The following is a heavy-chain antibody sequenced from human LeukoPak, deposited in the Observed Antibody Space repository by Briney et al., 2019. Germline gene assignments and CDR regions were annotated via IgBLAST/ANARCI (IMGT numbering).Heavy chain of an antibody. J-gene: IGHJ5*02. Sequence: GGSLRLSCAASGFTFSSYWMHWVRQAAGKGLVWVSRINSDGSSTSYADSVKGRFTISRDNAKNTLYLQMNSLRAEDTAVYYCARDKYYYGSGSSNWFDPWGQGTLVTVSS. D-gene: IGHD3-10*01. CDR2: INSDGSST. V-gene: IGHV3-74*01. CDR3: ARDKYYYGSGSSNWFDP. CDR1: GFTFSSYW.